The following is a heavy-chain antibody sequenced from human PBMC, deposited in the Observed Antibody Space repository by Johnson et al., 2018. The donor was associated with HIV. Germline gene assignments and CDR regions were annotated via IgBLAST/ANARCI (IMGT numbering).Heavy chain of an antibody. CDR1: GFTFSNAW. CDR3: AREGVGTTCPFDI. J-gene: IGHJ3*02. Sequence: MQLVESGGGLVKPGGSLRLSCAASGFTFSNAWMSWVRQAPGKGLEYVSAISSNGGSTYYANSVKGRFTISRDNSKNTLYLQMNSLRAEDTAVYYCAREGVGTTCPFDIWGQGTMVTVSS. V-gene: IGHV3-64*01. CDR2: ISSNGGST. D-gene: IGHD1-26*01.